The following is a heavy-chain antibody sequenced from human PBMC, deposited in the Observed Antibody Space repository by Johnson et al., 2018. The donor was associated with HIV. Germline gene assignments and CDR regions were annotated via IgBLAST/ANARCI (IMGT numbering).Heavy chain of an antibody. Sequence: VQLVESGGGVVQPGRSLRLSCAASGFTFSSYWMSWVRQAPGKGLEWVANIKQDGSEKYYADSVKGRFTISRDNSKNTLFLQMNSLRAEDTAVYFCARDPSLDAFDIWGQGTMVTVAS. CDR2: IKQDGSEK. CDR3: ARDPSLDAFDI. J-gene: IGHJ3*02. CDR1: GFTFSSYW. V-gene: IGHV3-7*03.